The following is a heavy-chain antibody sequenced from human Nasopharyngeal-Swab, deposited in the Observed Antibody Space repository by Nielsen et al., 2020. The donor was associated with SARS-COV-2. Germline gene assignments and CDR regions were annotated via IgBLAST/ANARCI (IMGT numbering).Heavy chain of an antibody. V-gene: IGHV4-59*12. CDR2: IYYSGST. J-gene: IGHJ5*02. CDR1: GGSINNAY. CDR3: AREKGYYYDSSGYYHNWFDP. Sequence: SETLSLTCTVSGGSINNAYWSWIRQPPGKGLEWIGYIYYSGSTNYNPSLKSRVTISVDTSKNQFSLKLSSVTAADTAVYYCAREKGYYYDSSGYYHNWFDPWGQGTLVTVSS. D-gene: IGHD3-22*01.